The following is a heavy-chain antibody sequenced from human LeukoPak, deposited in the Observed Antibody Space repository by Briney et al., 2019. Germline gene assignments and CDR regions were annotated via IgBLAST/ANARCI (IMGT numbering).Heavy chain of an antibody. Sequence: PGGTLRLSCAASGFTFSRYGMSWVRQAPGKGLEWVSAISGSGGSTYYADSVKGRFTISRDNSKNTLYLQMNSLRAEDTAVYYCARGPRGVGYWGQGTLVTVSS. J-gene: IGHJ4*02. V-gene: IGHV3-23*01. CDR1: GFTFSRYG. CDR3: ARGPRGVGY. CDR2: ISGSGGST. D-gene: IGHD1-26*01.